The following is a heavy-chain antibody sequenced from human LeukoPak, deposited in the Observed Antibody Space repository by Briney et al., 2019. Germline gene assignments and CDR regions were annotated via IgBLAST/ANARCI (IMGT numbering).Heavy chain of an antibody. Sequence: PSETLSLTCTVSGGSIRNYYWSWIRQPPGEGLEWIGYIYHSGSTNYNPSLMSRVNVSVDMAKNQISLKMSSVTAADTAVYYSARSRVWSDYWGYFDYWGQGILVTVSS. V-gene: IGHV4-59*01. CDR1: GGSIRNYY. CDR2: IYHSGST. CDR3: ARSRVWSDYWGYFDY. D-gene: IGHD3-3*01. J-gene: IGHJ4*02.